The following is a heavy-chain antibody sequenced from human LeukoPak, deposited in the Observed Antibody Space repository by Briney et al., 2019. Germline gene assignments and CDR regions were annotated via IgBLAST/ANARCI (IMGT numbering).Heavy chain of an antibody. Sequence: ASVKVSCKASGYTFTSFYMHWVRQAPGQGLEWMGIINPRGGSASAAQKFQGRLTLTRDTSTSTAYMDLSSLRSQDTAVYYCARDYHGSGSLTTFDYWGQGTLVTVSS. CDR2: INPRGGSA. D-gene: IGHD3-10*01. CDR1: GYTFTSFY. J-gene: IGHJ4*02. V-gene: IGHV1-46*01. CDR3: ARDYHGSGSLTTFDY.